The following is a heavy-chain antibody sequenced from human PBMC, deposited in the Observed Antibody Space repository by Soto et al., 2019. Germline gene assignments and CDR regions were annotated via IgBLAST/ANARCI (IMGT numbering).Heavy chain of an antibody. CDR2: IYSGGST. V-gene: IGHV3-53*01. CDR1: GFTVSSNY. D-gene: IGHD3-22*01. J-gene: IGHJ4*02. CDR3: ARSYDSSGYYAY. Sequence: GGSLRLSCAASGFTVSSNYMSWVRQAPGKGLEWVSVIYSGGSTYYADSVKGRFTISRDNSKNTLYLQMNSLRAEDTAVYYCARSYDSSGYYAYWGQGTLVTVSS.